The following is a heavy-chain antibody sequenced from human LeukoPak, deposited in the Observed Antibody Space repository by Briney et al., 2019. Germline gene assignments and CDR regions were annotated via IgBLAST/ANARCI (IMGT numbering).Heavy chain of an antibody. CDR2: ISGSGGRT. D-gene: IGHD2-15*01. J-gene: IGHJ4*02. CDR1: GFTFSYYA. CDR3: ARQLGYCSDGSCYFDS. Sequence: PGGSLRLSCAASGFTFSYYAMSWVRQAPGRGLEWVSAISGSGGRTYDADSVKGRFTISWDNSKNTLHLQMNSLRAEDTAVYHCARQLGYCSDGSCYFDSWGQGTLVTVSS. V-gene: IGHV3-23*01.